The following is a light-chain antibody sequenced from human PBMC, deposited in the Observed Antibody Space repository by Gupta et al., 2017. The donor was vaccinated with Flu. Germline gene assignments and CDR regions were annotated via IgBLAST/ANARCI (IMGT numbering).Light chain of an antibody. Sequence: EIVLTQSPGTLSLSPGESATLSCRASQSVISRYLAWYQQKPGQAPRLLISGASNRATGIPDRFSGSGSGTDFILTISGLEPEDFAVYYCQQDSSSPQTFGRGTKVEIK. V-gene: IGKV3-20*01. J-gene: IGKJ4*01. CDR3: QQDSSSPQT. CDR2: GAS. CDR1: QSVISRY.